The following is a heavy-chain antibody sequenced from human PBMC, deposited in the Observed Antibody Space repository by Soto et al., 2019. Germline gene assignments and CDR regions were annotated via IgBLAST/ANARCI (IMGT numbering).Heavy chain of an antibody. Sequence: QVQLVQSGAEVKQPGASVKVSCKTSGYTFTHYGIGWVRQAPGQGLEWMGWISLYNGDTRYAQKLQGRVTMATDTSTSTAHMELRSLTSDDTAVYYCARIGYGVNAFDLWGQGTLVIVSS. V-gene: IGHV1-18*01. D-gene: IGHD4-17*01. CDR1: GYTFTHYG. CDR3: ARIGYGVNAFDL. CDR2: ISLYNGDT. J-gene: IGHJ4*02.